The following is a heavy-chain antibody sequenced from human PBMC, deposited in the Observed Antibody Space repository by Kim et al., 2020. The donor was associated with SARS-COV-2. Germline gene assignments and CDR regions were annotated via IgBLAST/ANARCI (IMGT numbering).Heavy chain of an antibody. CDR3: AKDRSYYGSGSHDAFDI. Sequence: GGSLRLSCAASGFTFSSYAMSWVRQAPGKGLEWVSAISGSGGSTYYADSVKGRFTISRDNSKNTLYLQMNSLRAEDTAVYYCAKDRSYYGSGSHDAFDIWGQGTMVTVSS. J-gene: IGHJ3*02. D-gene: IGHD3-10*01. CDR2: ISGSGGST. CDR1: GFTFSSYA. V-gene: IGHV3-23*01.